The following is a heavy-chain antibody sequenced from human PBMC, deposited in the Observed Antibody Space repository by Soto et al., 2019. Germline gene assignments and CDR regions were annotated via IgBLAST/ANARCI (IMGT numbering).Heavy chain of an antibody. CDR3: AKGGRVGASRAFFDY. J-gene: IGHJ4*02. D-gene: IGHD1-26*01. Sequence: PGRSLRLSCAASGFTFNSYAMSWVRHAPGKGLEWVSAISGSGGSTYYADSVKGRFTISRDNSKNTLYLQMNSLRAEDTAVYYCAKGGRVGASRAFFDYWGQGTLVTVSS. CDR1: GFTFNSYA. V-gene: IGHV3-23*01. CDR2: ISGSGGST.